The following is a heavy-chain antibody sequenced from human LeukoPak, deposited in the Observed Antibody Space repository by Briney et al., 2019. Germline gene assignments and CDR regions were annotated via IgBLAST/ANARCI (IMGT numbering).Heavy chain of an antibody. Sequence: PGGSLTLSCAASGFTFSSYGMHWVRQAPGKGLEWVAFIRYDGSNKYYADSVKGRFTISRDNSKNTLYLQMNSLRAEDTAVYYCANSKQLRFLEWLFEYWGQGTLVTVSS. D-gene: IGHD3-3*01. V-gene: IGHV3-30*02. J-gene: IGHJ4*02. CDR2: IRYDGSNK. CDR1: GFTFSSYG. CDR3: ANSKQLRFLEWLFEY.